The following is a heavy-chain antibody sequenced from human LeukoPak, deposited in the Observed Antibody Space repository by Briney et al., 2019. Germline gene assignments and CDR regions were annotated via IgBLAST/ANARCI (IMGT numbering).Heavy chain of an antibody. CDR1: GGSISSGYY. Sequence: SETLSLTCTVSGGSISSGYYWGWIRQPPGKGLEWIGSIYHSGSTYYNPSLKSRVTISVDTSKNQFSLKLSSVTAADTAVYYCARGQVVVVVAAANWFDPWGQGTLVTVSS. CDR3: ARGQVVVVVAAANWFDP. CDR2: IYHSGST. D-gene: IGHD2-15*01. J-gene: IGHJ5*02. V-gene: IGHV4-38-2*02.